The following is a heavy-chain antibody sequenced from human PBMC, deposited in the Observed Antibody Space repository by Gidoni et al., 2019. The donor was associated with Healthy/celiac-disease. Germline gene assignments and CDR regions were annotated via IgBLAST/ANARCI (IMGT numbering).Heavy chain of an antibody. CDR1: GFTFSSYS. J-gene: IGHJ4*02. V-gene: IGHV3-21*01. Sequence: EVQLVESGGGLVKPGGSLRLSCAASGFTFSSYSMNWVRQAPGKGLAWVSSISSSSSYIYYADSVKGRFTISRDNAKNSLYLQMNSLRAEDTAVYYCARDRSSGGSCFDYWGQGTLVTVSS. CDR3: ARDRSSGGSCFDY. CDR2: ISSSSSYI. D-gene: IGHD2-15*01.